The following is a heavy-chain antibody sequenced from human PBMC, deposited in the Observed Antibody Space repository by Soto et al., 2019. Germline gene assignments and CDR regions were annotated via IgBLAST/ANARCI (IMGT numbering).Heavy chain of an antibody. CDR1: GYTFTSYA. V-gene: IGHV1-3*05. CDR2: INAGNGNT. D-gene: IGHD3-22*01. Sequence: QVQLVQSGAEEKKPGASVKVSCKASGYTFTSYAMHWVRQAPGQRLEWMGWINAGNGNTKYSQKFQGRVTITRDTSASIAYMELSSLRSEDTAVYYCVHSSGYYSFDYWGQGTLVTVSS. J-gene: IGHJ4*02. CDR3: VHSSGYYSFDY.